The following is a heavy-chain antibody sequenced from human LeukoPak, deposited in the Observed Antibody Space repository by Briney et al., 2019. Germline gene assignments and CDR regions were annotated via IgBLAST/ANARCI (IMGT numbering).Heavy chain of an antibody. J-gene: IGHJ6*03. D-gene: IGHD2-15*01. V-gene: IGHV1-8*01. CDR3: ARARVVVVAANYMDV. Sequence: ASVKLSCKASGYTFTSYDINWVRQATGQGLEWMGWMNPNSGNTGYARKFQGRVTMTRKTSISTAYMELSSLRSEDTAVYCCARARVVVVAANYMDVWGKGTTVTVSS. CDR2: MNPNSGNT. CDR1: GYTFTSYD.